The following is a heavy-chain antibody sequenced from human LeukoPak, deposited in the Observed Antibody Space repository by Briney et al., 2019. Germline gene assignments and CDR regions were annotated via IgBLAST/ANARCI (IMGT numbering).Heavy chain of an antibody. D-gene: IGHD3-3*01. CDR1: GGTFSSYA. J-gene: IGHJ4*02. CDR3: AGSYDFWSGYPY. CDR2: IIPIFGTA. V-gene: IGHV1-69*13. Sequence: ASVKVSCKASGGTFSSYAISWVRQAPGQGLEWMGGIIPIFGTANYAQKFQGRVTITADESTSKAYMELSSLRSEDTAVYYCAGSYDFWSGYPYWGQGTLVTVSS.